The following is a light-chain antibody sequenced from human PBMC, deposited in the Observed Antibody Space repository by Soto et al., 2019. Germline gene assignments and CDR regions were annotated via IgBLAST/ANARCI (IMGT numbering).Light chain of an antibody. Sequence: EIVFTQSPATLSLSPGERATLSCRASQSVSSYLAWYQQKPGQAPRLLIYDASNRATGIPARFSGSGSGTDFTLTISSLVPEDFAVYYCQQRSNWPLTFGGGTKVDIK. CDR2: DAS. V-gene: IGKV3-11*01. CDR1: QSVSSY. CDR3: QQRSNWPLT. J-gene: IGKJ4*01.